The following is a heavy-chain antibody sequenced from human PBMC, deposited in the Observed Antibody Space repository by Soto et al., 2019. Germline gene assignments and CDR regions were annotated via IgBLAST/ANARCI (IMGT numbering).Heavy chain of an antibody. CDR3: ARVSVVAVRRVFDP. Sequence: QVQLQESGPGLVKPSQTLPLTCTVSGDSITGGYYWSWIRQHPGKGLEWIGHIFYRGSTYYNPSLKSRVTITVDTSNNQFSLNLTSVTAADTALYYCARVSVVAVRRVFDPWGQGSLVTVSS. V-gene: IGHV4-31*03. CDR2: IFYRGST. CDR1: GDSITGGYY. J-gene: IGHJ5*02. D-gene: IGHD4-4*01.